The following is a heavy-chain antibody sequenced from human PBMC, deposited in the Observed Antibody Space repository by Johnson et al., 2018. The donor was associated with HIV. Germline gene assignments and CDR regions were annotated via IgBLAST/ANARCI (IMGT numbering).Heavy chain of an antibody. CDR1: GFTFSRYG. D-gene: IGHD3-16*01. CDR3: AKCIWGSSLIDVFDI. V-gene: IGHV3-33*06. Sequence: QVQLVESGGGVVQPGRSMRLSCAASGFTFSRYGRQWVRQAPGKGLEWVAVIWYDGSNKYYTDSVRGRFTISRDNSKNTLYLQMNSLRVEDTAVYYCAKCIWGSSLIDVFDIWGQGTTVIVSS. J-gene: IGHJ3*02. CDR2: IWYDGSNK.